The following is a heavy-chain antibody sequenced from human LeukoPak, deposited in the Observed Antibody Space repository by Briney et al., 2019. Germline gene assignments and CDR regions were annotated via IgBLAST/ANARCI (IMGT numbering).Heavy chain of an antibody. J-gene: IGHJ4*02. V-gene: IGHV3-23*01. Sequence: TGGSLRLSCAASGFTFSSYAMSWVRQAPGKGLEWVSAISGSGGSTYYADSVKGRFTISRDNSKNTLYLQMNSLRAEDTAVYYCAKDAIYYDSSGYLDYWGQGTLVTVSS. D-gene: IGHD3-22*01. CDR1: GFTFSSYA. CDR3: AKDAIYYDSSGYLDY. CDR2: ISGSGGST.